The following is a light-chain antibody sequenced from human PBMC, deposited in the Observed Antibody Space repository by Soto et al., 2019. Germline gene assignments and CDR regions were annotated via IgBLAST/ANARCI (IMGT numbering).Light chain of an antibody. V-gene: IGKV1-33*01. J-gene: IGKJ3*01. CDR1: HDISNY. Sequence: IQMTQSPSSLSASVGDRVTMTCQASHDISNYLNWYQHKPGKAPKLLIYGASNLETGVPSRFSGSGSGTDFTFTISSLQPEDIATYYCQYCDYLPLFGPGTTVDLK. CDR3: QYCDYLPL. CDR2: GAS.